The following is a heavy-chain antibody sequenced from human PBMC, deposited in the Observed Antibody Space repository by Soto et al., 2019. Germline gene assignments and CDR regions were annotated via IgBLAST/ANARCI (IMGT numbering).Heavy chain of an antibody. CDR2: IYYSGST. V-gene: IGHV4-39*01. CDR1: SPSILSITYY. D-gene: IGHD3-16*02. J-gene: IGHJ4*02. CDR3: ARYYDYVWGSYRQYYFDY. Sequence: LSLNCPIPSPSILSITYYWVWIAQPPGKGLEWIGSIYYSGSTYYNPSLKSRVTISVDTSKNQFSLKLSSVTAADTAVYYCARYYDYVWGSYRQYYFDYWGQG.